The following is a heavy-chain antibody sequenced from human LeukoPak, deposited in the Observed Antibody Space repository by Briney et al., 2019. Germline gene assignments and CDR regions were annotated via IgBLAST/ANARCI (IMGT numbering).Heavy chain of an antibody. CDR1: GGSISSYY. V-gene: IGHV4-4*09. J-gene: IGHJ5*02. D-gene: IGHD3-3*01. CDR2: IYTSGST. Sequence: SETLSLTCTVSGGSISSYYWSWIRQPPGKGLEWIGYIYTSGSTNYNPSLKSRVTISVDTSKNQFSLKLSSVTAADTAVYYCARGITIFGVVPRFDPWGQGTLVTVSS. CDR3: ARGITIFGVVPRFDP.